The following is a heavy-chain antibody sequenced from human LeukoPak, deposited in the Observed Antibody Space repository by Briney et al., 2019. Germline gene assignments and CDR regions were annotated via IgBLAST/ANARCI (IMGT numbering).Heavy chain of an antibody. V-gene: IGHV4-39*01. D-gene: IGHD2-8*01. CDR1: GGSISSSSYY. CDR2: IYHSGST. Sequence: SETLSLTCTVSGGSISSSSYYWGWIRQPPGKGLEWIGSIYHSGSTYYNPSLKSRVTISVDTSKNQFSLKLSSVTATDMAVYYCTRHQWWLAPRNFDYWGQGTLVTVSS. J-gene: IGHJ4*02. CDR3: TRHQWWLAPRNFDY.